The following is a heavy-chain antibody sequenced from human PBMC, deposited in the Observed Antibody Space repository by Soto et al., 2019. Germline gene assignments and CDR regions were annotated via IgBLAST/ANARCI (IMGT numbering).Heavy chain of an antibody. Sequence: EVQLVQSGAEVKEPGESLKISCKGSGYSFTKYWIGWVRQMPGKGLEWMAIIYPDESDTRYSPSFQVQATISADKSIRTXYXEWSSLKASDTAMYYCVRMGFSGGGYLSYYYYGMDIWGQGTTVTVSS. CDR1: GYSFTKYW. CDR3: VRMGFSGGGYLSYYYYGMDI. D-gene: IGHD5-12*01. J-gene: IGHJ6*02. CDR2: IYPDESDT. V-gene: IGHV5-51*03.